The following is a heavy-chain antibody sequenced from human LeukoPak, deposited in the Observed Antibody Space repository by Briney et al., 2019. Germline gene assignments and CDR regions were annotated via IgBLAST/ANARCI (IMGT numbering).Heavy chain of an antibody. D-gene: IGHD4-17*01. Sequence: KPGGSLRLACAASGFTVSNNYMSWVRQAPGKGLEWVGRIKSKTDGGTADYAAPVKGRFTISRDDSKNTLYLQMNSLKTEDTGVYYCAAVTTLDFWGQGTLVTVS. V-gene: IGHV3-15*01. J-gene: IGHJ4*02. CDR1: GFTVSNNY. CDR2: IKSKTDGGTA. CDR3: AAVTTLDF.